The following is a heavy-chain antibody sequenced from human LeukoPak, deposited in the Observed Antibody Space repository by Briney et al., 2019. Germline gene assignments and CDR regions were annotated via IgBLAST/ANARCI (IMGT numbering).Heavy chain of an antibody. V-gene: IGHV3-30-3*01. CDR2: ISYDGSNK. D-gene: IGHD3-16*02. J-gene: IGHJ3*02. CDR3: ARESLGQTNASDI. Sequence: PGGSLRLSCVASGFTFSSYAMHWVRQAPGKGLECVSVISYDGSNKYYADSVKGRFTISRDNSKNTLYLQMNSLRAEDTAVYYCARESLGQTNASDIWGQGTMVTVS. CDR1: GFTFSSYA.